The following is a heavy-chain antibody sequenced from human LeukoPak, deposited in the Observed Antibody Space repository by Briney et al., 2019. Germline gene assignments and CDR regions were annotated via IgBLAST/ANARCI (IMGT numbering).Heavy chain of an antibody. CDR2: IKQGGSEK. Sequence: GGSLRLSCAASGFMFSSYWMNWVRQAPGKGLEWVANIKQGGSEKYYLDSVKGRFTISRDNAKNSVFLHMNNLRVEDTAVYYCASAAGPFDNWGQGTLVTVSS. CDR3: ASAAGPFDN. CDR1: GFMFSSYW. D-gene: IGHD6-13*01. J-gene: IGHJ4*02. V-gene: IGHV3-7*01.